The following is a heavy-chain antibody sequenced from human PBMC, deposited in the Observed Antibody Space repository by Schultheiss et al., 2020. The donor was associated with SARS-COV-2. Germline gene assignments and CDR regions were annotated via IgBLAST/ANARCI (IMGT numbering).Heavy chain of an antibody. CDR3: ARDRDSYYYYYGMDV. J-gene: IGHJ6*02. Sequence: GGSLRLSCAASGFTFSSYAMHWVRQAPGKGLEWVSYISSSSSTIYYADSVKGRFTISRDNAKNSLYLQMNSLRDEDTAVYYCARDRDSYYYYYGMDVWGQGTTVTVSS. CDR1: GFTFSSYA. V-gene: IGHV3-48*02. D-gene: IGHD3-10*01. CDR2: ISSSSSTI.